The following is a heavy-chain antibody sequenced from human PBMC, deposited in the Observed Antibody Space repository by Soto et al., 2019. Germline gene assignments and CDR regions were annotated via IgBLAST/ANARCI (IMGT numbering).Heavy chain of an antibody. CDR1: EFAFSSYG. V-gene: IGHV3-33*01. CDR2: IWYDGSSK. J-gene: IGHJ3*02. D-gene: IGHD2-2*01. Sequence: GGSLRLSCAASEFAFSSYGMHWVRQAPGKGLEWVAVIWYDGSSKYYADSGKGRLTIPRDNSKKMLYLQMDSLRVEDTAIYYCGRARVVVVPGVRFTDAFDIWGLGTMVTVSS. CDR3: GRARVVVVPGVRFTDAFDI.